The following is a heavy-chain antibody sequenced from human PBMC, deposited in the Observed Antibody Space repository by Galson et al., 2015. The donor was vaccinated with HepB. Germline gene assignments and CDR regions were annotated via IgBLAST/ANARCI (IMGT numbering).Heavy chain of an antibody. CDR2: IYDSGST. CDR1: DGSVSSYY. J-gene: IGHJ5*02. Sequence: ETLSLTCTVSDGSVSSYYWTWIRQPPGKGLEWIGYIYDSGSTNYNPSLSSRVTISVDTSKNQLSLKLNSVTAADTAVYYCAVVWNVPAPWFDPWGQGTLVTVSS. V-gene: IGHV4-59*02. CDR3: AVVWNVPAPWFDP. D-gene: IGHD1-1*01.